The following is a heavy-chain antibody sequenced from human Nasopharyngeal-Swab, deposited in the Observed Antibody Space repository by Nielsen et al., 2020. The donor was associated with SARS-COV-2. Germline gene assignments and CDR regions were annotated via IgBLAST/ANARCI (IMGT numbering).Heavy chain of an antibody. V-gene: IGHV3-21*01. CDR1: GFTFNNYN. CDR2: ISSNSSYI. J-gene: IGHJ6*02. Sequence: GASLKISCAASGFTFNNYNFNWVRQAPGKGLEWVSSISSNSSYIYYADSVKGRFTISRDNAKNSLYLQMNSLRAEDTAVYYCARDGLDYDFWSAYFMDVWGQGTTVTVSS. D-gene: IGHD3-3*01. CDR3: ARDGLDYDFWSAYFMDV.